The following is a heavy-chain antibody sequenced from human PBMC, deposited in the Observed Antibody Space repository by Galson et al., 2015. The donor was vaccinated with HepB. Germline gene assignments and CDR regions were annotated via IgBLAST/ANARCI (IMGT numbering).Heavy chain of an antibody. Sequence: TVSDDSISSGGSSWSWIRQHPGKGLEWIGCMYNNGSTYYNPSLRSRVTISVDTSMTQFSLKLSSVTAADTAVYYCARDNDKYGLEGSLHSFDLWGQGTLVTVSS. J-gene: IGHJ4*02. D-gene: IGHD3-10*01. CDR3: ARDNDKYGLEGSLHSFDL. CDR1: DDSISSGGSS. CDR2: MYNNGST. V-gene: IGHV4-31*02.